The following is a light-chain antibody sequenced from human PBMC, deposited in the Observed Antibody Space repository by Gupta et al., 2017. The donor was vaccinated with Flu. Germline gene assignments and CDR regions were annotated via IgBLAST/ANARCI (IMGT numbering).Light chain of an antibody. Sequence: QSALTQPASVSGSPGQSITVSCTGSSSDVGGYPYVSWHQQHPGKVPKLIIYGVTNRPSGISDRFSGSKSGNTASPTISGLQAEDEADYYCSSYTTSNTLVFGGGTKVTVL. CDR3: SSYTTSNTLV. J-gene: IGLJ2*01. CDR1: SSDVGGYPY. V-gene: IGLV2-14*03. CDR2: GVT.